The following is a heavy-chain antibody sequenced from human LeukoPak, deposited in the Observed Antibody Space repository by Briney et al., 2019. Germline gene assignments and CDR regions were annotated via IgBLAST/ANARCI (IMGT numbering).Heavy chain of an antibody. CDR3: AGVATIVVNYYYMDV. CDR2: IYYSGSA. D-gene: IGHD5-12*01. Sequence: PSETLSLTCTVSGGSISSYYWSGIRQPPGKGLEWIGYIYYSGSANYNPSLKSRVTISVDTSKNQFSLKLSSVTAADTAVYYCAGVATIVVNYYYMDVWGKGTTVTVSS. V-gene: IGHV4-59*08. CDR1: GGSISSYY. J-gene: IGHJ6*03.